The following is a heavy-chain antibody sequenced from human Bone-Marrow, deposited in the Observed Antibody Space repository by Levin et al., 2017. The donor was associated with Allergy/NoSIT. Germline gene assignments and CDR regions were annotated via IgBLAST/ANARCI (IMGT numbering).Heavy chain of an antibody. CDR3: ARAHIVVVTAIPNPYWYFDL. D-gene: IGHD2-21*02. Sequence: SETLFLTCTVSGGSVSSGSYYWSWIRQPPGTGLEWIGYIYYSGSTNYNPSLKSRVTISVDTSKNQFSLKLSSVTAADTAVYYCARAHIVVVTAIPNPYWYFDLWGRGTLVTVSS. J-gene: IGHJ2*01. CDR2: IYYSGST. V-gene: IGHV4-61*01. CDR1: GGSVSSGSYY.